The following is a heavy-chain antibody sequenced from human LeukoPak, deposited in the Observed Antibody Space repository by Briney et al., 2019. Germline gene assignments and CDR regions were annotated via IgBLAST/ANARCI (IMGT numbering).Heavy chain of an antibody. CDR2: NNPNSGGT. J-gene: IGHJ4*02. CDR1: GYTFTGYY. CDR3: ASFRSSGMYYFDY. Sequence: ASVKVSCKASGYTFTGYYMHWVRQAPGQGLEWMGRNNPNSGGTNYAQKFQGRVTMTRDTSISTAYMELSRLRSDDTAVYYCASFRSSGMYYFDYWGQGTLVTVSS. V-gene: IGHV1-2*06. D-gene: IGHD3-3*01.